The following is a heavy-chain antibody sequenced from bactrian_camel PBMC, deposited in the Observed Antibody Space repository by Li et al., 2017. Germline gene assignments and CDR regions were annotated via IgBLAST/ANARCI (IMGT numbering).Heavy chain of an antibody. CDR3: KTKSRPVFGGGSWSQCDFNY. Sequence: HVQLVESGGGSVQAGGSLSLSCTVSGPWYISKCMGWFRQRAGKEREGIASIHTPTNGASDTYYAESVTGRFTVTTDKESDTVYLQMTNLRPEDSGMYFCKTKSRPVFGGGSWSQCDFNYWGPGTQVTVS. D-gene: IGHD6*01. V-gene: IGHV3S53*01. CDR1: GPWYISKC. CDR2: IHTPTNGASDT. J-gene: IGHJ4*01.